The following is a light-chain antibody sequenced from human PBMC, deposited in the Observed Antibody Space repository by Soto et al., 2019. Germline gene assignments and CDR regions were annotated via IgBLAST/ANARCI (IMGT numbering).Light chain of an antibody. V-gene: IGKV3-15*01. CDR1: QSVGSG. Sequence: EIVMTQSPATLSVSPGERATLSCRASQSVGSGLSWYQQKPGQAPRLLIYGASTRATGIPARFTGSGSGTQFTLTISSLQSEDYAVYYGQQYNNWPPYTFGQGTKVEIK. J-gene: IGKJ2*01. CDR2: GAS. CDR3: QQYNNWPPYT.